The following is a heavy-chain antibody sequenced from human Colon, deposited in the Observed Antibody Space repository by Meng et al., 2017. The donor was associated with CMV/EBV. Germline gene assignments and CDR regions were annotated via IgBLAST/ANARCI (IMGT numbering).Heavy chain of an antibody. D-gene: IGHD3-16*01. CDR2: MDPTTGRT. V-gene: IGHV1-2*02. CDR1: GYSFSCYY. CDR3: ASHSSYVWGSHH. Sequence: QVQLVQCGVEVTQPGASVKVSCNASGYSFSCYYIHWLQQAPGQVLEWMGWMDPTTGRTDYAQKFQGTVTMTRDTSISTAYLELSRLTSDDTAVYYCASHSSYVWGSHHWGQGTLVTVSS. J-gene: IGHJ1*01.